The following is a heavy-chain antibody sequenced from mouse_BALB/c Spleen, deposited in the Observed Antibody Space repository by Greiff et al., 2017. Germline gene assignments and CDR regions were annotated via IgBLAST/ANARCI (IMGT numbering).Heavy chain of an antibody. V-gene: IGHV14-1*02. D-gene: IGHD1-1*01. Sequence: VQLQQSGAELVRPGALVKLSCKASGFNITDYYMHWVKQRPEQGLEWIGWIDPENGNTIYDPKFQGKASITADTSSNTAYLQLSSLTSEDTAVYYCARGTNYAMDYWGQGTSVTVSS. CDR1: GFNITDYY. CDR3: ARGTNYAMDY. CDR2: IDPENGNT. J-gene: IGHJ4*01.